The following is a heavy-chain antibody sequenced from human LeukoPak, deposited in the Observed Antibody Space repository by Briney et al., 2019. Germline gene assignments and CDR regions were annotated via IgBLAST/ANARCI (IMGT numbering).Heavy chain of an antibody. Sequence: SETLSLTCAVYGGSFSGYYWSWIRQPPGKGLEWIGEINHSGSTNYNPCLKSRVTISVDTSKNQFSLKLSSVTAADTAVYYCARTRRNFDYWGQGTLVTVSS. J-gene: IGHJ4*02. D-gene: IGHD1-14*01. CDR2: INHSGST. V-gene: IGHV4-34*01. CDR3: ARTRRNFDY. CDR1: GGSFSGYY.